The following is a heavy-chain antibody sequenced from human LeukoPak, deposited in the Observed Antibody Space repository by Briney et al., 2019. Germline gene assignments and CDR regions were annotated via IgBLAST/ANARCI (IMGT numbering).Heavy chain of an antibody. J-gene: IGHJ4*02. CDR1: GNYW. D-gene: IGHD2/OR15-2a*01. Sequence: PGGSLRLSCAASGNYWMHWVRRAPGKGLVWVSHINSDGSWTSYADSVKGRFTISKDSAKNTVYLQMNSLRAEDTAVYYCVSFYETYWGRGTLVTVSS. CDR3: VSFYETY. V-gene: IGHV3-74*01. CDR2: INSDGSWT.